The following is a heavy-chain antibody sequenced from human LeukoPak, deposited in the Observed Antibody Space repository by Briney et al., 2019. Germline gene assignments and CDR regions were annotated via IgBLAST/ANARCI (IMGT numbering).Heavy chain of an antibody. CDR3: ARDPDGSGKGY. V-gene: IGHV4-59*01. CDR1: GGSISSYY. D-gene: IGHD3-10*01. CDR2: IYYSGST. J-gene: IGHJ4*02. Sequence: PSETLSLTCTVSGGSISSYYWSWIRQPPGKGLEWIGYIYYSGSTNYNPSLKSRVTISVDTSKNQFSLKLSSVTAADTAVYYCARDPDGSGKGYWGQGTLVTVSS.